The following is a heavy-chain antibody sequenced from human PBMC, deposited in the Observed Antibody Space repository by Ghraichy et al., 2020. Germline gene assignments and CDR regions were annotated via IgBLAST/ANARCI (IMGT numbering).Heavy chain of an antibody. D-gene: IGHD6-6*01. J-gene: IGHJ4*02. CDR2: SSFSGAST. CDR1: GFTLSSYV. V-gene: IGHV3-23*01. CDR3: AKGGLIAGCPTYYFDY. Sequence: GGSLRLSCAASGFTLSSYVMSWVRQAPGKGLEWVSVSSFSGASTYYTDAVKGRFIISRDNSKNTLYLQMNSLRADDTAVYYCAKGGLIAGCPTYYFDYWGQGTLVTVAS.